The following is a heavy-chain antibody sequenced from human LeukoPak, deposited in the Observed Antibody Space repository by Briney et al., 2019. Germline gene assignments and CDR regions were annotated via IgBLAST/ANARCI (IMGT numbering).Heavy chain of an antibody. V-gene: IGHV3-7*01. J-gene: IGHJ3*02. Sequence: PGGSLRLSCAASGFTFSSYWMSWARQAPGKGLEWVANIKQDGSEKYYVDSVKGRFTISRDNAKNSLYLQMNSLRAEDTAVYYCARDDEWELLRSHAFDIWGQGTMVTVSS. CDR2: IKQDGSEK. D-gene: IGHD1-26*01. CDR3: ARDDEWELLRSHAFDI. CDR1: GFTFSSYW.